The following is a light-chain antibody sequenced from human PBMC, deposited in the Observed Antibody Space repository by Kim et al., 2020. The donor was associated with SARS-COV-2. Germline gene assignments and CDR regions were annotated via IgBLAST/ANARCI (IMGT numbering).Light chain of an antibody. CDR2: RVS. J-gene: IGKJ1*01. CDR3: MQHGQAPWT. V-gene: IGKV2-30*01. CDR1: QTFVSSDGNTY. Sequence: DVVMTQSPLSLPVTLGQPASISCRSSQTFVSSDGNTYFNWFHQRPGQSPRRLIYRVSNRDSGVPDRFSGSGSGTDFTLKITRVEAGDVGVYYCMQHGQAPWTFGQGTKVDIK.